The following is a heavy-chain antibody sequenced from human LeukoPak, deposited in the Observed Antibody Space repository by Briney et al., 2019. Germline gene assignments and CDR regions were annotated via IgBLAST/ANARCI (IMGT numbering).Heavy chain of an antibody. CDR2: ISPDGSAK. Sequence: GGSLRLSCAASGFTFSTYWMTWFRQPPGKELDGLANISPDGSAKNYGDSVKGRFTISRDNAKNSLYLQMNSLRAEDTAVYYCARVIVVVVGASDHFDYWGQGTLATVHS. CDR3: ARVIVVVVGASDHFDY. CDR1: GFTFSTYW. J-gene: IGHJ4*02. V-gene: IGHV3-7*01. D-gene: IGHD2-15*01.